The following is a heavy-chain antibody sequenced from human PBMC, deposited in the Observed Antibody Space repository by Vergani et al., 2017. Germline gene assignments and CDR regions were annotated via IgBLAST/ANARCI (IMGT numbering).Heavy chain of an antibody. V-gene: IGHV1-69*02. J-gene: IGHJ4*02. Sequence: QVQLVQSGAEVKKPGSSVKVSCKASGGTFSSYTISWVRQAPGQGLEWMGRIIPILGIANYAQKFQGRVTITADKSTSTAYMELSSLRSEDTAVYYCARAAFGYDSSREYFDYWGQGTLVTVSS. D-gene: IGHD3-22*01. CDR2: IIPILGIA. CDR1: GGTFSSYT. CDR3: ARAAFGYDSSREYFDY.